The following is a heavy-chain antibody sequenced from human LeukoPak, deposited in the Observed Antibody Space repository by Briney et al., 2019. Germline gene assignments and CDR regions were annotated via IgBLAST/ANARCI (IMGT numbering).Heavy chain of an antibody. J-gene: IGHJ4*02. V-gene: IGHV3-30-3*01. CDR2: ISYDGSNK. CDR3: ARDSEDRRWDLPRFDY. CDR1: GFTFSSYA. Sequence: EPGGSLRLSCAASGFTFSSYAMHWVRQAPGKGLEWVAIISYDGSNKYYADSVEGRFTISRDNSKNTLYLQMNSLRAEDTAVYYCARDSEDRRWDLPRFDYWGQGTLVTVSS. D-gene: IGHD1-26*01.